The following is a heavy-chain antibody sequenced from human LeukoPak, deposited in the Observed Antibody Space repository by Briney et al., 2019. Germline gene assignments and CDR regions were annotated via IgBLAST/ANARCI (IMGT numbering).Heavy chain of an antibody. J-gene: IGHJ3*01. CDR2: INHSGST. Sequence: SETLSLTCAVYGGSFSDYYWSWIRQPPGKGLEWIGEINHSGSTNYNPSLKSRVTISVDTSKNQFFLKLNSVTAADTAVYYCARGVYNWNIDVFDFWGQGTMVTVSS. CDR3: ARGVYNWNIDVFDF. V-gene: IGHV4-34*01. CDR1: GGSFSDYY. D-gene: IGHD1/OR15-1a*01.